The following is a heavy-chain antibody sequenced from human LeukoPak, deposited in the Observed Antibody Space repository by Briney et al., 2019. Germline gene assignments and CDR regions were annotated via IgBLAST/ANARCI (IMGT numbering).Heavy chain of an antibody. CDR2: IYSGGST. D-gene: IGHD3-3*01. CDR3: ARAQITYDFWSGGYYFDY. J-gene: IGHJ4*02. Sequence: GGSLRLSCAASGFTVSSNYMSWVRQAPGKGLEWVSVIYSGGSTYYADSVKGRFTISRDNSKNTLYLQMNSLRAEDTAVYYCARAQITYDFWSGGYYFDYWGQGTLVTVSS. V-gene: IGHV3-66*01. CDR1: GFTVSSNY.